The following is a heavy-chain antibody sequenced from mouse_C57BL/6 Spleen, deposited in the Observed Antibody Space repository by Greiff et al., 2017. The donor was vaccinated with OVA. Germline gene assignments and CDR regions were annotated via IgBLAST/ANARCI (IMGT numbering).Heavy chain of an antibody. CDR2: ISSGSSTI. D-gene: IGHD2-4*01. CDR1: GFTFSDYG. J-gene: IGHJ3*01. V-gene: IGHV5-17*01. CDR3: ARDDYDVCAD. Sequence: EVMLVESGGGLVKPGGSLKLSCAASGFTFSDYGMHWVRQAPEKGLEWVAYISSGSSTIYYADTVKGRFTISRDNAKNTLFLQMTSLRSEDTAMYYCARDDYDVCADWGQGTLVTVSA.